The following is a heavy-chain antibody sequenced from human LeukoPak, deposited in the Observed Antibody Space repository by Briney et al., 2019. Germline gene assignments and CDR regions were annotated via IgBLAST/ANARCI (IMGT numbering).Heavy chain of an antibody. Sequence: GGSLRLSCAASGFTVSSNYMSWVRQAPGKGLEWVSATSGSGGSTYYADSVKGRFTISRDNSKNTLYLQMNSLRAEDTAVYYCAKDQGVNFFDYWGQGTLVTVSS. V-gene: IGHV3-23*01. CDR2: TSGSGGST. CDR1: GFTVSSNY. D-gene: IGHD2-8*01. CDR3: AKDQGVNFFDY. J-gene: IGHJ4*02.